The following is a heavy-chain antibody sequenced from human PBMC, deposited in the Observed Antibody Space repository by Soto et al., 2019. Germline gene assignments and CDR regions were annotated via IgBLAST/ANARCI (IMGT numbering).Heavy chain of an antibody. J-gene: IGHJ6*02. V-gene: IGHV3-53*01. Sequence: PGGSLRLSCAASGLTVSSNYMSWVRQAPGKGLEWVSVIYRGGNTYYADSVKGRFNISRDNPKNTLYLQMNSLRAEDTAVYYCARVGYNYGHGGMDVWGQGTTVTVSS. CDR2: IYRGGNT. CDR3: ARVGYNYGHGGMDV. D-gene: IGHD5-18*01. CDR1: GLTVSSNY.